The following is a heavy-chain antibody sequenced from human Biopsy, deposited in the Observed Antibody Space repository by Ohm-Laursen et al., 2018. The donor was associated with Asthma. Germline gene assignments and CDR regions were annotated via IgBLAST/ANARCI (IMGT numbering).Heavy chain of an antibody. V-gene: IGHV3-30-3*01. CDR3: AREGIAVAHFDY. CDR2: ISYDGSNE. Sequence: SLRLSCAASGFTFSSYAMHWVRQAPGKGLEWVAVISYDGSNEYYADSVKGRFTISRDNSKNTLYLQMNSLRAEGTAVYYCAREGIAVAHFDYWGQGTLVTVSS. J-gene: IGHJ4*02. D-gene: IGHD6-19*01. CDR1: GFTFSSYA.